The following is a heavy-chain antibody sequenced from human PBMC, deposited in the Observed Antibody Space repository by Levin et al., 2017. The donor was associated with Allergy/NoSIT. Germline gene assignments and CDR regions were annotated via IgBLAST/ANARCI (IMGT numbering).Heavy chain of an antibody. CDR2: ISYDGSNK. J-gene: IGHJ6*02. V-gene: IGHV3-30-3*01. Sequence: PGESLKISCAASGFTFSSYAMHWVRQAPGKGLEWVAVISYDGSNKYYADSVKGRFTISRDNSKNTLYLQMNSLRAEDTALYYCARDLGYCSSTTCPGRYYYNAMDVWGQGTTVTVSS. CDR3: ARDLGYCSSTTCPGRYYYNAMDV. CDR1: GFTFSSYA. D-gene: IGHD2-2*01.